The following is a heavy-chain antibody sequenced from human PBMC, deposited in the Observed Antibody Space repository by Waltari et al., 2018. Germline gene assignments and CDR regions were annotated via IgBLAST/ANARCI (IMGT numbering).Heavy chain of an antibody. CDR3: VRDEPGDGLDY. Sequence: EVQLVESGGALGQPGGSLRLSCATSGFTFSPYRMHWVRQAPGKGLMWVAHIESDESRTTYAESVKGRFTISRDNAKNTVYLQMNSLRDEDTAVYYCVRDEPGDGLDYWGQGTLVTVSS. CDR2: IESDESRT. V-gene: IGHV3-74*03. J-gene: IGHJ4*02. CDR1: GFTFSPYR. D-gene: IGHD7-27*01.